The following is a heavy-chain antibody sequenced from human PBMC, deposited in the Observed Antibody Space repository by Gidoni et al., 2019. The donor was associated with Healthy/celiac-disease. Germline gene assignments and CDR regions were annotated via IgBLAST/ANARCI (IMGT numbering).Heavy chain of an antibody. CDR3: ARHSFSVVGAFDI. Sequence: QLQLQESGPGLVKPSETLSLTCTVPGGSISSSSYYWGWIRQPPGKGLEWIGSIYYSGSTYYNPSLKRRVTISVDTSKNQFSLKLSSVTAADTAVYYCARHSFSVVGAFDIWGQGTMVTVSS. CDR2: IYYSGST. J-gene: IGHJ3*02. D-gene: IGHD1-26*01. CDR1: GGSISSSSYY. V-gene: IGHV4-39*01.